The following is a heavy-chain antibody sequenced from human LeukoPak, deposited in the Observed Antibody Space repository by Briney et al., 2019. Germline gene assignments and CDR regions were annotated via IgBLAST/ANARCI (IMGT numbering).Heavy chain of an antibody. Sequence: FLRSCCALSGSTACSWAVVWVREVPGKGKELVSAISGSGGGTYYADSVKGRFTISRDNSKNTLYLQMNSLSTEDTAVYYCAKITAGYSSGRYPGWPVDYWGQGTLVTVSS. V-gene: IGHV3-23*01. J-gene: IGHJ4*02. CDR3: AKITAGYSSGRYPGWPVDY. CDR1: GSTACSWA. D-gene: IGHD6-19*01. CDR2: ISGSGGGT.